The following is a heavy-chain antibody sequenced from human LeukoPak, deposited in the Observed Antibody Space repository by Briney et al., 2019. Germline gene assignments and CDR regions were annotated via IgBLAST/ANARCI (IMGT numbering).Heavy chain of an antibody. CDR1: GFTFSSYT. J-gene: IGHJ6*01. CDR2: ISSSSSYI. Sequence: PGGSLRLSCAASGFTFSSYTMNWVRQAPGKGLEWVSYISSSSSYIYYADSVKGRFTISRDNAENSLYLQMNSLRAEDTAVYYCARCSEGYCSGGGCYYGMDVWGQGTTVTVSS. D-gene: IGHD2-15*01. V-gene: IGHV3-21*01. CDR3: ARCSEGYCSGGGCYYGMDV.